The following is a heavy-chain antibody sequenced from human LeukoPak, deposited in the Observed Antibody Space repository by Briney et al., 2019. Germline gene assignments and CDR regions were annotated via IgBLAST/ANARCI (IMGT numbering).Heavy chain of an antibody. CDR2: INPSGGSA. Sequence: ASVKVSCKASGYTFTTYYVHWVRQAPGQGLEWMGIINPSGGSANYAQKFQGRATMTRDTSTSTVYMELSSLRSDDTAVYYCARDVGSPSPIVVVTGGVGSSLDYWGQGTLVTVSS. D-gene: IGHD2-21*02. CDR1: GYTFTTYY. V-gene: IGHV1-46*01. CDR3: ARDVGSPSPIVVVTGGVGSSLDY. J-gene: IGHJ4*02.